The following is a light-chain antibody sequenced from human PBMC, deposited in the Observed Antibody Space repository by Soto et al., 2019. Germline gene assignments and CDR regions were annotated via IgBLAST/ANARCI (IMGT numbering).Light chain of an antibody. J-gene: IGKJ4*01. CDR3: QQRSNWPST. Sequence: EIVLTQSPATLSLSPGDRATLSCRASQSVSSYLAWYQQKPGQAPRLLIYDASNRATGIPARFSGSGSGTDFTLTITSLETEDFAVYYCQQRSNWPSTCGGGTKVEIK. CDR1: QSVSSY. CDR2: DAS. V-gene: IGKV3-11*01.